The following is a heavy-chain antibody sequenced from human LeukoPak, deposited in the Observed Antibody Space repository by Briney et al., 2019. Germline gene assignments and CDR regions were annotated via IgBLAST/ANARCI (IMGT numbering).Heavy chain of an antibody. Sequence: GGSLRLSCAASGFTFSSYSMNWVRQAAGKGLEWVSSISSSSSYIYYADSVKGRFTISRDNAKNSLYLQMNSLRAEDTAVYYCARDDDYGDYDAFDIWGQGTMVTVSS. CDR1: GFTFSSYS. CDR2: ISSSSSYI. J-gene: IGHJ3*02. CDR3: ARDDDYGDYDAFDI. D-gene: IGHD4-17*01. V-gene: IGHV3-21*01.